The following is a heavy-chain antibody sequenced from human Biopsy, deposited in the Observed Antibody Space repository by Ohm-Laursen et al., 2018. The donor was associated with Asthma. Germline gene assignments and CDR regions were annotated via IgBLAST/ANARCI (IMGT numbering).Heavy chain of an antibody. D-gene: IGHD1-26*01. J-gene: IGHJ4*02. Sequence: SLRLSCAASGFTFDNYAMHWVRQAPGKGLEWVSGISWNSGSIGYADSVKGRFTISRDNAKNSLYLQMSSLRAEDTALYYCAKGEWELLEANFDYWGQGTLVTVSS. V-gene: IGHV3-9*01. CDR2: ISWNSGSI. CDR3: AKGEWELLEANFDY. CDR1: GFTFDNYA.